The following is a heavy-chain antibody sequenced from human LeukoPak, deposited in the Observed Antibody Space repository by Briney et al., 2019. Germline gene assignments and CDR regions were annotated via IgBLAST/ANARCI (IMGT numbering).Heavy chain of an antibody. CDR3: ARDSGSYFFSY. CDR1: GGSISSYY. Sequence: SETLSLTCTVSGGSISSYYWSWIRQPPGKGLEWIGYMYYSGSTNYNPSLKSRVTISIDTSRNQFSLKLRSVTAADTAVYYCARDSGSYFFSYWGQGTLVTVSS. V-gene: IGHV4-59*12. D-gene: IGHD1-26*01. CDR2: MYYSGST. J-gene: IGHJ4*02.